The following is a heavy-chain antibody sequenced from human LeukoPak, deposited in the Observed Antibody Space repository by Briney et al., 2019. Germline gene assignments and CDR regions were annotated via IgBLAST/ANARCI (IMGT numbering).Heavy chain of an antibody. J-gene: IGHJ4*02. CDR2: IYYSAST. CDR1: GGSVSSSSYY. CDR3: ARGSRYSSSWYFGY. V-gene: IGHV4-39*07. Sequence: PSETLSLTCTVSGGSVSSSSYYWGWVRQPPGKGLEWIGSIYYSASTHYNPSLKSRVTISLDTSKNQFSLKLSSVTAADTAVYYCARGSRYSSSWYFGYWGQGTLVTVSS. D-gene: IGHD6-13*01.